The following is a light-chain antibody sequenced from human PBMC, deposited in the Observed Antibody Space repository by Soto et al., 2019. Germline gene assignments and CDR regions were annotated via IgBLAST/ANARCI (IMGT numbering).Light chain of an antibody. CDR3: GTWDTSLNVWV. J-gene: IGLJ3*02. V-gene: IGLV1-51*01. CDR1: GSKIGNNY. Sequence: QSILSQPPSVSAAPGQTVTISCSGAGSKIGNNYVSWYQHIRGTAPKLVIYDNEKRPSGIPDRFSGSKSGTSATLGITGLQTGHEADYYCGTWDTSLNVWVFGGGTKLTVL. CDR2: DNE.